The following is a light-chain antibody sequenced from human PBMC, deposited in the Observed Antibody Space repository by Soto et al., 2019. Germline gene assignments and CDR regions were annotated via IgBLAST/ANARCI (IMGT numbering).Light chain of an antibody. CDR3: QQRTRWPMT. J-gene: IGKJ5*01. V-gene: IGKV3-11*01. CDR2: DGS. CDR1: QNLHSF. Sequence: EIVLTQSPGTLSLSPGEGATLSCRASQNLHSFLNWYQQRPGQAPRPLIYDGSKRAAGVPDRISGDGSGTDYTLTISSLEPEDFAVYYCQQRTRWPMTFGQGTRLEIK.